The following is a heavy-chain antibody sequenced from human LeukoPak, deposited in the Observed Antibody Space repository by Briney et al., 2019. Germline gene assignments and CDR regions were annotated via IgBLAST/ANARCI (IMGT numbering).Heavy chain of an antibody. J-gene: IGHJ4*02. Sequence: GGSLRLSCAASEFTFSSYWMHWVRQAPGKGLVWVSRISGDGRSTSYADSVKGRFTISRDNAKNTMYLQMNSLRAEDTAVYYCAKEGSRGYCSSTSCYLDYWGQGTLVTVSS. CDR2: ISGDGRST. CDR3: AKEGSRGYCSSTSCYLDY. V-gene: IGHV3-74*01. CDR1: EFTFSSYW. D-gene: IGHD2-2*01.